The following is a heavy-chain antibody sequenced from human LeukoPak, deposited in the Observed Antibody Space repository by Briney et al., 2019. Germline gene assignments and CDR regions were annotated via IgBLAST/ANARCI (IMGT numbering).Heavy chain of an antibody. CDR3: ARMRVYDGSGSYFDY. CDR1: GFSLSTSGMC. CDR2: IDWDDDK. Sequence: GSGPALVKPTQTLTLTCTLSGFSLSTSGMCVSWIRQPPGKALEWLARIDWDDDKYYSTSLKTRLTISKDTSKNQVVLTMTNMDPVDTATYYCARMRVYDGSGSYFDYWGQGTLVTVSS. D-gene: IGHD3-10*01. V-gene: IGHV2-70*11. J-gene: IGHJ4*02.